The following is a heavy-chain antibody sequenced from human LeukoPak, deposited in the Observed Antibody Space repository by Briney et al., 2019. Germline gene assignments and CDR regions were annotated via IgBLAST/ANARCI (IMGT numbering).Heavy chain of an antibody. V-gene: IGHV3-7*03. D-gene: IGHD6-6*01. Sequence: GGSLRLSCSVSGFNFNNYRMTWVRQAPGKGLEWVANIKEDGGEKYVVDSARGRFTISRDNAQNSLYLQMNSLRAEDTVVYYCARWSQFGSSSVGAHHFDHWGQGTLVTFSS. CDR1: GFNFNNYR. CDR3: ARWSQFGSSSVGAHHFDH. J-gene: IGHJ4*02. CDR2: IKEDGGEK.